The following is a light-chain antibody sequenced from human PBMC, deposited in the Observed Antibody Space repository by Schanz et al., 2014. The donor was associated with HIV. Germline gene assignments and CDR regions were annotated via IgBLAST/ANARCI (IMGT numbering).Light chain of an antibody. J-gene: IGKJ2*01. CDR3: QQRSNWPPYT. V-gene: IGKV3D-20*02. Sequence: IVLTQSPDTLSLSPGESATLSCRASQSVGSNWLAWYQQKPGQAPRLLIYGGSKRATGIPDRFSGSGSETDFTLTISRLEPEDFAVYYCQQRSNWPPYTFGQGTKLEIK. CDR2: GGS. CDR1: QSVGSNW.